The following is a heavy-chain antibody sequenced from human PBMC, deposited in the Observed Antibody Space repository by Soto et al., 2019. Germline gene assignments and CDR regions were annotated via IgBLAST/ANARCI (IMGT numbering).Heavy chain of an antibody. CDR2: VASKPEGYTT. CDR3: NKYSGTLSAPAA. V-gene: IGHV3-73*01. CDR1: GYTFSDTA. J-gene: IGHJ5*02. D-gene: IGHD1-26*01. Sequence: GGSLRLSCAASGYTFSDTAIHWVRQAPGKGLERVGRVASKPEGYTTTYGASVKGRFTISRDESQNTAYLQMNSLKTEDTAVYYCNKYSGTLSAPAALGPGTLVTVSS.